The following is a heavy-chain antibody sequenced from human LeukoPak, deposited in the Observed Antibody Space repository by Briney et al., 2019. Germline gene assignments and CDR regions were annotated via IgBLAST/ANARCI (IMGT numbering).Heavy chain of an antibody. CDR1: GGSISSSHN. Sequence: SETLSLTCNVTGGSISSSHNWGWIRQSPGKGLEWIGSVYYTGSTHYNPSLKSRVSISADTSKNLFSLYLSSVTVADTAVYFCARRDMAVLGAVIFDYWGQGILVTVSS. J-gene: IGHJ4*02. CDR2: VYYTGST. D-gene: IGHD2-21*01. V-gene: IGHV4-39*01. CDR3: ARRDMAVLGAVIFDY.